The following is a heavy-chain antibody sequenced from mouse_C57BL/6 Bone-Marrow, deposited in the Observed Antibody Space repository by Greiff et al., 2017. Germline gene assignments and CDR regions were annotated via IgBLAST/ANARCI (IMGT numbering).Heavy chain of an antibody. CDR2: ISGGGGNT. CDR1: GFTFSSYT. D-gene: IGHD4-1*01. J-gene: IGHJ2*01. CDR3: ARQLGRRGNYFDY. V-gene: IGHV5-9*01. Sequence: EVQLQESGGGLVKPGGSLKLSCAASGFTFSSYTMSWVRQTPEKRLEWVATISGGGGNTYYPDSVKGRFTISRDNAKNTLYLQMSSLRSEDTALYYGARQLGRRGNYFDYWGQGTTLTVSS.